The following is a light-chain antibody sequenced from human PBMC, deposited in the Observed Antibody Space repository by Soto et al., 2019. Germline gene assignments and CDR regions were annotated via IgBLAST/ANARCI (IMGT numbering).Light chain of an antibody. Sequence: QSVLTQPASVSGSPGQSITISCTGTSSDVGAYNYVSWYQQHPAKVPKLMIYDVSNRPSGVSDRFSGSKSGNTASLTISVLQAEDEADYYCYSYTSSSTYVFGTGTKVTVL. CDR3: YSYTSSSTYV. V-gene: IGLV2-14*01. CDR1: SSDVGAYNY. J-gene: IGLJ1*01. CDR2: DVS.